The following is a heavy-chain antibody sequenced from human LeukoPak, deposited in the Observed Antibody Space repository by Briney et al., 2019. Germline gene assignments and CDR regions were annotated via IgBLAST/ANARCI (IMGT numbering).Heavy chain of an antibody. J-gene: IGHJ4*02. V-gene: IGHV3-74*01. CDR3: AREPSEVLWFGGFEY. CDR1: GFTFSSYQ. CDR2: INSDGSST. Sequence: PGGALSFSCSASGFTFSSYQMHWHRPGPGMGLVWVSRINSDGSSTSYEDSVKARFTISRDNAKNTLYLQMNGLRAEDTAVYYCAREPSEVLWFGGFEYWGEGTLVTVSS. D-gene: IGHD3-10*01.